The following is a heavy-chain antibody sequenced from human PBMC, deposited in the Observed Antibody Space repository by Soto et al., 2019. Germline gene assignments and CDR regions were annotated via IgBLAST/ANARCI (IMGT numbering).Heavy chain of an antibody. CDR1: GGSISSGGYS. D-gene: IGHD3-22*01. V-gene: IGHV4-30-2*01. J-gene: IGHJ4*02. CDR2: IYHSGST. CDR3: ATYYDSSGYEY. Sequence: SETLSLTCAVSGGSISSGGYSWSWIRQPPGKGLEWIGYIYHSGSTYYNPSLKSRVTISVDRSKNQFSLKLSSVTAADTAVYYCATYYDSSGYEYWGQGTLVTVAS.